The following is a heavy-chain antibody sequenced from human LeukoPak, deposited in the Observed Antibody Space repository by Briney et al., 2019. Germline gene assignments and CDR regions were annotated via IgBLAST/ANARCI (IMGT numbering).Heavy chain of an antibody. V-gene: IGHV5-51*01. Sequence: GESLKISCKGSGYSFTSYWIGWVRQMPGKGLEWMGIIYPGDSDTRYSPSFQGQVTISADKSISTAYLQWSSLKASDTAMYYCARRYCSSTSCERAFDIWGQGTMVTVSS. D-gene: IGHD2-2*01. CDR3: ARRYCSSTSCERAFDI. J-gene: IGHJ3*02. CDR2: IYPGDSDT. CDR1: GYSFTSYW.